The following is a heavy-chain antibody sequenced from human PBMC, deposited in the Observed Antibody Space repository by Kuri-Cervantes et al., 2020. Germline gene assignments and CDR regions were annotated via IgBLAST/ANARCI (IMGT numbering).Heavy chain of an antibody. CDR1: GFTFSTYW. CDR3: AKDGV. J-gene: IGHJ4*02. CDR2: IKSDGSST. V-gene: IGHV3-74*01. Sequence: GGSLRLSCAASGFTFSTYWMHWVRQAPGKGLVWVSRIKSDGSSTSYADSVKGRFTISRDNAKNSLYLQMNSLRAEDTALYYCAKDGVWGQGTLVTVSS.